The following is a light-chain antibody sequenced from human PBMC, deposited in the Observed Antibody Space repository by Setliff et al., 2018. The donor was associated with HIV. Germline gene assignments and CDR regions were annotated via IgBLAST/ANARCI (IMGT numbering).Light chain of an antibody. CDR3: SSYTSTTPLYV. CDR2: DVN. V-gene: IGLV2-14*03. CDR1: SSDVGTYNF. Sequence: QSALTRPASVSGSPGQPITISCTGTSSDVGTYNFVSWYQQHPGKAPKLLIYDVNNRPSGVSNRFSGSKSGNTASLTISGLQAEDEADYHCSSYTSTTPLYVFGTGTKVTVL. J-gene: IGLJ1*01.